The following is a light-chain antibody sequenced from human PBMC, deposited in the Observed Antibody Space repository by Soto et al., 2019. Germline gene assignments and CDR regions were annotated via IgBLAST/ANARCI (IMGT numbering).Light chain of an antibody. CDR2: DAS. V-gene: IGKV1-33*01. CDR1: QEITNH. J-gene: IGKJ4*01. Sequence: DIQMTQSPSSLSASVGDRVTITCQASQEITNHLNWYQFKPGKPPKLLIFDASHVQSGVPARFSGSGSQTLFTFTISSLQPEDIAAYYCQQYEDLPLTFGGGTKVEI. CDR3: QQYEDLPLT.